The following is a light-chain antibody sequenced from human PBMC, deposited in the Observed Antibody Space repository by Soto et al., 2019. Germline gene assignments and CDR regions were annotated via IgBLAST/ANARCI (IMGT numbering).Light chain of an antibody. J-gene: IGKJ5*01. CDR2: DAS. Sequence: DIQMTQSPSSLSASVGDRVTITCQASQNINNYLNWYQQKPGRAPKLLIYDASNLEAGVPSRFRESGAGTDFTFTISRLQPEDIATYYCQQYENLPTFDQGTRLEIK. V-gene: IGKV1-33*01. CDR1: QNINNY. CDR3: QQYENLPT.